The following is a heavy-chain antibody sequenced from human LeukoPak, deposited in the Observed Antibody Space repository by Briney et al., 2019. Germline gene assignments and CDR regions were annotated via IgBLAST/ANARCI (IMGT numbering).Heavy chain of an antibody. CDR1: GDSISIDSYY. J-gene: IGHJ4*02. CDR3: ARDRGAPFDY. V-gene: IGHV4-61*02. CDR2: IYINGSI. Sequence: SETPSLTCTVSGDSISIDSYYLSWIRQPAGNRLELIGRIYINGSINHNPSLKSRVTISVDTSKNHFSLKLSSVTAAATDVYYCARDRGAPFDYWGQGTVVTVSS. D-gene: IGHD3-10*01.